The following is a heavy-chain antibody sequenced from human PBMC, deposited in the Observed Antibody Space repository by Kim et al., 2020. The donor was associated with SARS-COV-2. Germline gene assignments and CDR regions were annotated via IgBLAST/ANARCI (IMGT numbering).Heavy chain of an antibody. Sequence: GGSLRLSCAASGFTFSTYAMSWVRQAPGKGLEWVSGISGSGTGYNTYYADSVKGRFTISRDNPKNTLYLQMDSLRAEDTAVYYCAKTSPYGGPAYWGRGTLVTVSS. J-gene: IGHJ4*02. D-gene: IGHD4-17*01. V-gene: IGHV3-23*01. CDR3: AKTSPYGGPAY. CDR2: ISGSGTGYNT. CDR1: GFTFSTYA.